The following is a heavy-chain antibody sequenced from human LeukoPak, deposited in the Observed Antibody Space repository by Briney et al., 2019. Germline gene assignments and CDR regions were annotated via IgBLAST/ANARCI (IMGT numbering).Heavy chain of an antibody. J-gene: IGHJ4*02. CDR2: ISYDGSNK. CDR3: AKIEIEDELFDY. V-gene: IGHV3-30*18. CDR1: GFTFSSYG. D-gene: IGHD2/OR15-2a*01. Sequence: GGSLRLSCAASGFTFSSYGMHWVRQAPGKGLEWVAVISYDGSNKYYADSVKGRFTISRDNSKNTLYLQMNSLRAEDTAVYYCAKIEIEDELFDYWGQGTLVTVSS.